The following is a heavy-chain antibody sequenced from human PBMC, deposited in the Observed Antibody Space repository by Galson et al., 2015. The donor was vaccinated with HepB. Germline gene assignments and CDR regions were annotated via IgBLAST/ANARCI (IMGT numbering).Heavy chain of an antibody. CDR3: ARLVGLHVVGAFDI. D-gene: IGHD2-15*01. J-gene: IGHJ3*02. V-gene: IGHV4-59*08. CDR2: IYCSGST. CDR1: GGSISSYY. Sequence: QVQLQESGPGLVKPSETLSLTCTVSGGSISSYYWSWIRQPPGKGLEWIGYIYCSGSTNYNPSLKSRVTISVDTSKNQFSLKLSSVTAADTAVYYCARLVGLHVVGAFDIWGQGTMVTVSS.